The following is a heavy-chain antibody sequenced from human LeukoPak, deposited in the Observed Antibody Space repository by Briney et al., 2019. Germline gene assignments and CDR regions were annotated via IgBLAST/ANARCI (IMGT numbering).Heavy chain of an antibody. CDR2: MNPNSGNT. J-gene: IGHJ4*02. Sequence: ASVRVSCKASGYTFTSYDINWVRQATGQGLEWMGWMNPNSGNTGYAQKFQGRVTITRNTSISTAYMELSSLRSEDTAVYYCARLGNSDAFDYWGQGTLVTVSS. CDR1: GYTFTSYD. D-gene: IGHD1/OR15-1a*01. CDR3: ARLGNSDAFDY. V-gene: IGHV1-8*03.